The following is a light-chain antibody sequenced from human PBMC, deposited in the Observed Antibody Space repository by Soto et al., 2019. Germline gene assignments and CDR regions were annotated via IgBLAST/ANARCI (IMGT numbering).Light chain of an antibody. Sequence: QSALTQPTSVSGSPGQSITISCTGTSNDITPYNYVSWYQQYPGKAPKLIIYQVTKRPSGVSSRFSGSKSGSTASLTISGLQTEDEADYYCCLYVGGRTYVFGTGTKVTVL. V-gene: IGLV2-23*02. J-gene: IGLJ1*01. CDR2: QVT. CDR1: SNDITPYNY. CDR3: CLYVGGRTYV.